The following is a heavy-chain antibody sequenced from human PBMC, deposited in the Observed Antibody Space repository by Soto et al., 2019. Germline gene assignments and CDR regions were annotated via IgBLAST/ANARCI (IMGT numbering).Heavy chain of an antibody. CDR2: IYYSGST. D-gene: IGHD3-10*01. J-gene: IGHJ6*03. Sequence: TSETLSLTCTVSGGSISSGGYYWSWIRQHPGKGLEWFGYIYYSGSTYYNPSLKSRVTISVDTSKNQFSRKLSSVTAADTAVYYCARDSYGSGSYYNEGPYYYYMDVWGKGTTVTAP. CDR3: ARDSYGSGSYYNEGPYYYYMDV. CDR1: GGSISSGGYY. V-gene: IGHV4-31*03.